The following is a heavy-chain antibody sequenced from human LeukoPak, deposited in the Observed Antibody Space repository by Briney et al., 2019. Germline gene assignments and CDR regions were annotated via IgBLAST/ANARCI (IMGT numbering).Heavy chain of an antibody. J-gene: IGHJ5*02. V-gene: IGHV1-2*02. CDR3: ARGYFGVVPNWFDP. CDR2: INPNSGGT. Sequence: GASVKVSCKASGYTFTGYYMHWVRQAPGQGLEWMGWINPNSGGTNYAQKFQGRVTMTRDTSISTAYMELSRLRSDDTAVYNCARGYFGVVPNWFDPWGQGTLVTVSS. D-gene: IGHD3-3*01. CDR1: GYTFTGYY.